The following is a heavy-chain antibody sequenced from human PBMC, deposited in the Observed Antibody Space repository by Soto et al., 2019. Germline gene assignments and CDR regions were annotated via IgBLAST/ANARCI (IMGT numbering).Heavy chain of an antibody. V-gene: IGHV1-18*01. CDR2: ISAYHGNT. D-gene: IGHD1-7*01. CDR3: ARDAGVSGELDY. J-gene: IGHJ4*02. Sequence: QVQLVQSGPEVKKPGASVKVSCKASGYTFASYGISWVRQAPGQGLEWMGWISAYHGNTNYAQKIQGRVTMTTVTSTSTAYMGLRSLRSDDSAVYYCARDAGVSGELDYWGQGTVVTVSS. CDR1: GYTFASYG.